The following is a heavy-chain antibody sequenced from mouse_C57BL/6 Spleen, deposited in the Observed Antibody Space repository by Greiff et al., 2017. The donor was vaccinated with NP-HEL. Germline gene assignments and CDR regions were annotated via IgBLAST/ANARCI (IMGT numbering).Heavy chain of an antibody. V-gene: IGHV3-6*01. J-gene: IGHJ4*01. Sequence: EVQLQESGPGLVKPSQSLSLTCSVTGYSITSGYYWNWIRQFPGNKLEWMGYISYDGSNNYNPSLKNRISITRDTSKNQFFLKLNSVTTEDKATYYCARREAYSSGYVHYAMDYWGQGTSVTVSS. CDR2: ISYDGSN. D-gene: IGHD3-2*02. CDR1: GYSITSGYY. CDR3: ARREAYSSGYVHYAMDY.